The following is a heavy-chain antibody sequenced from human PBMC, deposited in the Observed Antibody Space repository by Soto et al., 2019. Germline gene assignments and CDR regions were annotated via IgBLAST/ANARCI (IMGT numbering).Heavy chain of an antibody. Sequence: PSETLSLTCAVYGGSFSGYYWSWIRQPPGKGLEGIGEINHSGSTNYNPSLKSRVTISVDTSKNQFSLKLSSVTAADTAVYYCARGGGIAAAGFPYWGQGTLVTVSS. J-gene: IGHJ4*02. CDR2: INHSGST. V-gene: IGHV4-34*01. CDR3: ARGGGIAAAGFPY. CDR1: GGSFSGYY. D-gene: IGHD6-13*01.